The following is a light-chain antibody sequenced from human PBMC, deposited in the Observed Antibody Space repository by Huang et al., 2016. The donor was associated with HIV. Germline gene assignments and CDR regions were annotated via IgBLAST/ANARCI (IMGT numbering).Light chain of an antibody. CDR1: QDISNS. CDR3: HHYYATPIT. Sequence: DIQMTQSPSSLSASVGDTVTITCRAGQDISNSLAWYQQRPGKAPKLLLYLSSRLESGVPSRFSGSGSGTDYTLTISSLQPEDFATYYCHHYYATPITFGQGTRLEIK. V-gene: IGKV1-NL1*01. J-gene: IGKJ5*01. CDR2: LSS.